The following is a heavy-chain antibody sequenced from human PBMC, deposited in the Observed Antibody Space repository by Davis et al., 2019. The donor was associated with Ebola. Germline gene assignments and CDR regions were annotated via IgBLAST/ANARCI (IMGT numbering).Heavy chain of an antibody. CDR1: GGTFSSYA. V-gene: IGHV1-69*13. CDR2: IIPIFGTA. J-gene: IGHJ6*04. CDR3: ARDQYYYDSSELFYYYYGIDV. D-gene: IGHD3-22*01. Sequence: SVKVSCKASGGTFSSYAISWVRQAPGQGLEWMGGIIPIFGTANYAQKFQGRVTITADESTSTAYMELSSLRSEDTAVYYCARDQYYYDSSELFYYYYGIDVWGKGTTVTVSS.